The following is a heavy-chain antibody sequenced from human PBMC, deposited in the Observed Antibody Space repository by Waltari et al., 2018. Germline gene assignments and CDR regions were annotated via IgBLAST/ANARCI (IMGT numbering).Heavy chain of an antibody. J-gene: IGHJ3*02. Sequence: QEQLVQSGAEVKKPGASVKVSCKTSGYTFTDYYLHWVRQAPGQGLEWMGRISPNSGGSNYAQIFQGRVSMTRDTSISTAYMELGRLRFDDTAVYYCAREAVTGSVLDGFDIWGQGTMVTVSS. CDR1: GYTFTDYY. CDR3: AREAVTGSVLDGFDI. D-gene: IGHD7-27*01. CDR2: ISPNSGGS. V-gene: IGHV1-2*06.